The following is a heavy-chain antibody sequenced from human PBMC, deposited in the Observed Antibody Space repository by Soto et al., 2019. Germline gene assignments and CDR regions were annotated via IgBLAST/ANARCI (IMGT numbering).Heavy chain of an antibody. V-gene: IGHV4-31*03. D-gene: IGHD6-13*01. J-gene: IGHJ6*02. CDR1: GGSISSGGYY. Sequence: SETLSLTCTVPGGSISSGGYYWSWIRQHPGKGLEWIGYIYYSGSTYYNPSLKSRVTISVDTSKNQFSLKLSSVTAADTAVYYCARDHSSRGHYYYGMDVWGQGTTVTVSS. CDR2: IYYSGST. CDR3: ARDHSSRGHYYYGMDV.